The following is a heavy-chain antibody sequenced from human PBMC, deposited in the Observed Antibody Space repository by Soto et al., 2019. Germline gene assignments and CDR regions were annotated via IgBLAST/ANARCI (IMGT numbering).Heavy chain of an antibody. D-gene: IGHD3-9*01. Sequence: PPEAPSLPCTVSGGSISNFYWGWVRQPPGKGLEWIGYVYYTGSTSYNPSLKRRVTFSADSSRGQFSLRLNPVTAADTAVYYCARTVLGPDLLADSFVDYYYYMDVWGQGTTVTRLL. J-gene: IGHJ6*03. V-gene: IGHV4-59*08. CDR2: VYYTGST. CDR3: ARTVLGPDLLADSFVDYYYYMDV. CDR1: GGSISNFY.